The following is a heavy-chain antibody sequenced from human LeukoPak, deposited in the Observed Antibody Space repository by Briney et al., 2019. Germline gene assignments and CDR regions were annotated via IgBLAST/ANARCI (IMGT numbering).Heavy chain of an antibody. J-gene: IGHJ4*02. D-gene: IGHD1-26*01. CDR1: GGTFSSYA. Sequence: SVKVSCKASGGTFSSYAISWVRQAPGQGLEWMGGIIPIFGTANYAQKFQGRVTITADETTSTAYMELSSLRSEDTAVYYCARGGSAVGANDYWGQGTLVTVSS. CDR3: ARGGSAVGANDY. CDR2: IIPIFGTA. V-gene: IGHV1-69*13.